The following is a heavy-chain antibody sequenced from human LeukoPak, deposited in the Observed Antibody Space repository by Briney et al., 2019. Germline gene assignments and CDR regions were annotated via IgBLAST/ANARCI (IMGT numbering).Heavy chain of an antibody. J-gene: IGHJ4*02. V-gene: IGHV3-23*01. Sequence: GGSLRLSCAASGFTFSSYAMTWVRQAPGKGLEWVSTISVSGGSTYYADSVKGRFTISRDNSKNTLYLQMNSLRAEDTAVYYCAKVSKDYYGSGSLPYYFDYWGQGTLVTVSS. CDR3: AKVSKDYYGSGSLPYYFDY. CDR2: ISVSGGST. CDR1: GFTFSSYA. D-gene: IGHD3-10*01.